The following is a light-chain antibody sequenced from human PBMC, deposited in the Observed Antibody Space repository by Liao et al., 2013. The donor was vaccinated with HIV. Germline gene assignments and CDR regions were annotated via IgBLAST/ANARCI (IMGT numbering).Light chain of an antibody. CDR3: QAWDSSTGV. CDR2: KDS. J-gene: IGLJ2*01. CDR1: ALPKQY. V-gene: IGLV3-25*03. Sequence: SYELTQPSSVSVSPGQTARITCSGDALPKQYAYWYQQKPGQAPVLVIYKDSERPSGIPERFSGSSSGTTVALIISGVQAEDEADYYCQAWDSSTGVFGGGTKLTVL.